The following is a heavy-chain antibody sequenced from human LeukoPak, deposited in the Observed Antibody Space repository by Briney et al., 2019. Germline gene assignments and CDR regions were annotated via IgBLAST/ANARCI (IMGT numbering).Heavy chain of an antibody. V-gene: IGHV3-23*01. D-gene: IGHD2-2*01. J-gene: IGHJ3*02. CDR1: GFTFSSYA. CDR3: AREARIVVVPAAWAFDI. Sequence: GGSLRLSCVASGFTFSSYAMSWVRQAPGKGLEWVSAINYSGDDAFYAGSVKGRFTISRDNSKSTLYLQLHSLRAEDTAVYYCAREARIVVVPAAWAFDIWGQGTMVTVSS. CDR2: INYSGDDA.